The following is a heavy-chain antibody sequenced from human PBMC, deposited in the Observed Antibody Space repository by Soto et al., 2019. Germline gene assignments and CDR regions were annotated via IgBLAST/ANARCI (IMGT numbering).Heavy chain of an antibody. V-gene: IGHV3-53*01. CDR2: IHSGGDT. J-gene: IGHJ4*02. D-gene: IGHD3-22*01. Sequence: GGSLRLSCAASGFSVSGNYMSWVRQAPGKGPEWISVIHSGGDTNYTDSVKGRFTISRDKSKNTLYLQMSSLRAEDTAVYYCAGSTNYYLYYFDYWGQGTLVTVSS. CDR3: AGSTNYYLYYFDY. CDR1: GFSVSGNY.